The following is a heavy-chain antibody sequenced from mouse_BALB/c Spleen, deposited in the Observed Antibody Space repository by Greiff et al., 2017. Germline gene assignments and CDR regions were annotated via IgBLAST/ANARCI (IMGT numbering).Heavy chain of an antibody. Sequence: EVKLVESGGGLVKPGGSLKLSCAASGFTFSSYAMSWVRQTPEKRLEWVATISSGGSYTYYPDSVKGRFTISRDNAKNTLYLQMSSLRSEDTAMYYCARRGYDVGFDYWGQGTTLTVSS. CDR2: ISSGGSYT. V-gene: IGHV5-9-3*01. D-gene: IGHD2-14*01. J-gene: IGHJ2*01. CDR1: GFTFSSYA. CDR3: ARRGYDVGFDY.